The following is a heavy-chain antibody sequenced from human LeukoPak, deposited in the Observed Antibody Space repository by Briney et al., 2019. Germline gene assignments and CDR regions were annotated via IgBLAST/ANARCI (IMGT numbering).Heavy chain of an antibody. D-gene: IGHD5-24*01. CDR3: ARDGYNYYFDY. CDR2: ISAYNGNT. Sequence: GASVKVSCKASGYTFTSYGISWVRQAPGQGLEWMGWISAYNGNTNYAQKLQGRVTMTTDNSTSTPYMELKSLRSDDTAVYYCARDGYNYYFDYWGQGTLVTVSS. J-gene: IGHJ4*02. V-gene: IGHV1-18*01. CDR1: GYTFTSYG.